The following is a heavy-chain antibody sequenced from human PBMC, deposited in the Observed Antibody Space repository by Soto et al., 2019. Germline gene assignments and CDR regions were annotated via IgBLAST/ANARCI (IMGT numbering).Heavy chain of an antibody. CDR2: ISAYNGNT. D-gene: IGHD6-13*01. CDR1: GYTFTNYA. V-gene: IGHV1-18*01. Sequence: ASVKVSCKASGYTFTNYAFSWVRQAPGQGLEWMGWISAYNGNTNYPQKLQGRVTMTTDTSTSTAYMELRSLRSDDTAVYYCARDFEAAGTFWFDPWGQGTLVTVSS. CDR3: ARDFEAAGTFWFDP. J-gene: IGHJ5*02.